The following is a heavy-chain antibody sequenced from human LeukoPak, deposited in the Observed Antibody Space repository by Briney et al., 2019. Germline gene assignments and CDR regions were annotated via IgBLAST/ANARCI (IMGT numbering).Heavy chain of an antibody. CDR2: IIPIFGTA. Sequence: GASVKVSCKASGGTFSSYAISWVRQAPGQGLEWMGGIIPIFGTANYAQKFQGRVTITTDESTSTAYMELSSLRSEDTAVYYCARDDIVGATGAFDIWGQGTMVTVSS. D-gene: IGHD1-26*01. CDR3: ARDDIVGATGAFDI. J-gene: IGHJ3*02. V-gene: IGHV1-69*05. CDR1: GGTFSSYA.